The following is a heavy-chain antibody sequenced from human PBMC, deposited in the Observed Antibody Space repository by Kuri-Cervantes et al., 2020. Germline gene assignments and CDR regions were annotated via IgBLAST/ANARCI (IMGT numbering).Heavy chain of an antibody. CDR3: ARVQSVDTHDKNFEY. D-gene: IGHD3-9*01. CDR2: IWYDGSNK. CDR1: GFTFSSYG. J-gene: IGHJ4*02. V-gene: IGHV3-33*01. Sequence: GESLKSSCAASGFTFSSYGMHWVRQAPGKGLEWVAVIWYDGSNKYYADSVKGRFTISRDNSKNTLYLQMNSLRAEDTAIYYCARVQSVDTHDKNFEYWGQGTPVTVSS.